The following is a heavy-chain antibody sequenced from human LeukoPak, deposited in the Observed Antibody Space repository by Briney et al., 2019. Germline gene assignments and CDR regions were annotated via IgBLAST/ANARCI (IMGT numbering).Heavy chain of an antibody. V-gene: IGHV3-15*01. J-gene: IGHJ4*02. CDR2: IKSKTDGGTT. Sequence: SGPTLRISCGTSAFSFSNDRMRGARQATGKGLEWVGRIKSKTDGGTTDYAAPVKGRFTISRDDSKNTLYLQMNSLKTEDTAVYYCTTNYDILTGYRFDYWGQGTLVTVSS. D-gene: IGHD3-9*01. CDR1: AFSFSNDR. CDR3: TTNYDILTGYRFDY.